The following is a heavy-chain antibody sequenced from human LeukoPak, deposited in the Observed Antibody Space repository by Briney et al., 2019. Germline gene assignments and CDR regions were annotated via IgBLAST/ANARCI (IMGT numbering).Heavy chain of an antibody. J-gene: IGHJ4*02. V-gene: IGHV3-9*01. CDR2: ISWNGGSI. Sequence: GGSLRLSCAASGFTFDDYAMHWVRQAPGKGLEWVSGISWNGGSIGYADSVKGRFTISRDNAKNSLYLQMNSLRAEDTALYYCAKDQERWLQSHFDYWGQGTLVTVSS. D-gene: IGHD5-24*01. CDR1: GFTFDDYA. CDR3: AKDQERWLQSHFDY.